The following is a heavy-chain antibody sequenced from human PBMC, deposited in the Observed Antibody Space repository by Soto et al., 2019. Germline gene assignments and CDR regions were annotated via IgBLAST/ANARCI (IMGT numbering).Heavy chain of an antibody. V-gene: IGHV3-33*01. D-gene: IGHD3-22*01. CDR1: GFTFSSYG. CDR2: IWYDGSNK. Sequence: QVQLVESGGGVVQPGRSLRLSCAASGFTFSSYGIHWVRQAPGKGLEWVAVIWYDGSNKHYADSVKGRFTISRDNSKNTLYLQMNSLRAEDTAVYYCARGSGYRRPYFDYWGQGTLVTVSS. J-gene: IGHJ4*02. CDR3: ARGSGYRRPYFDY.